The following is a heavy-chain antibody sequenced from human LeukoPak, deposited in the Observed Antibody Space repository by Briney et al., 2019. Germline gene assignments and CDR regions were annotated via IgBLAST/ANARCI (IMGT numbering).Heavy chain of an antibody. CDR1: GFTVSSNY. CDR2: IYSGGST. D-gene: IGHD4-17*01. J-gene: IGHJ3*02. V-gene: IGHV3-66*01. CDR3: ARWYGDYEIGAFDI. Sequence: GGSLRLSCAASGFTVSSNYMTWVRQAPGKGLEWVSVIYSGGSTFYADSVKGRFTISRDNSKNTLFLQMNGLRAEDTAVYYCARWYGDYEIGAFDIWGQGTMVTVSS.